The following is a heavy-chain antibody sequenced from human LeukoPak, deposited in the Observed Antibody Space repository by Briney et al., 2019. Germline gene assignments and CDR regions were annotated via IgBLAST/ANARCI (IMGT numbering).Heavy chain of an antibody. CDR2: IGSDGKTT. D-gene: IGHD3/OR15-3a*01. Sequence: PGGSLRLSCAASGFIFSTYGAHWVRQAPGKGLEWVAVIGSDGKTTYYADSVKGRFTISRDNSKNTLYLQMNSLTADDTAVYYCAGLDFGQDYWGQGTLVTVSS. V-gene: IGHV3-33*08. CDR1: GFIFSTYG. CDR3: AGLDFGQDY. J-gene: IGHJ4*02.